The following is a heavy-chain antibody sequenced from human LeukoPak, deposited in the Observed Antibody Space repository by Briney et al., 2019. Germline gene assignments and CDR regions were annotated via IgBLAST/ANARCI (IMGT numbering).Heavy chain of an antibody. J-gene: IGHJ5*02. CDR1: GFTFSSYA. CDR3: ARGRVSGWYNWFDP. D-gene: IGHD6-19*01. CDR2: INHSGST. Sequence: GSLRLSCAASGFTFSSYAMSWIRQPPGKGLEWIGEINHSGSTNYNPSLKSRVTISVDTSKNQFSLKLSSVTAADTAVYYCARGRVSGWYNWFDPWGQGTLVTVSS. V-gene: IGHV4-34*01.